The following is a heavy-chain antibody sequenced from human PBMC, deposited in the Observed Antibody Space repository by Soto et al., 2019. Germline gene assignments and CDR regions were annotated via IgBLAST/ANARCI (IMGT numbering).Heavy chain of an antibody. CDR1: GGSISSYY. CDR2: IYYSGST. J-gene: IGHJ5*02. Sequence: SETVSLTCTVSGGSISSYYWSWIRQPPGKGLEWVGYIYYSGSTNYNPSLKSRVTISVDTSKNQFSLKLSSVTAAGTAVYYCARDRMYALGPWGQGTLVTVSS. D-gene: IGHD2-8*01. CDR3: ARDRMYALGP. V-gene: IGHV4-59*01.